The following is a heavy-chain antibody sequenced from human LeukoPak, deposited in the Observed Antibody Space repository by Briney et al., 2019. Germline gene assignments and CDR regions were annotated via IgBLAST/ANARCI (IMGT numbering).Heavy chain of an antibody. CDR1: GGSFSGYY. Sequence: SETLSLTCAVSGGSFSGYYWSWIRQPPGKGLEWIGEINHSGSTNYNPSLKSRVTISVDTSKNQFSLKLSSVTAADTAVYYCARSDRGDGLAYFDYWGQGTLVTVSS. CDR2: INHSGST. CDR3: ARSDRGDGLAYFDY. J-gene: IGHJ4*02. V-gene: IGHV4-34*01. D-gene: IGHD5-24*01.